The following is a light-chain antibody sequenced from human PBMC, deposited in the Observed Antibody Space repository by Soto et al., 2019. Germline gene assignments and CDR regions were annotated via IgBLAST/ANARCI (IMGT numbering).Light chain of an antibody. CDR1: SSDVGSYNR. CDR2: EVS. J-gene: IGLJ1*01. V-gene: IGLV2-18*02. CDR3: SSFTSSSPYV. Sequence: QSALTQPPSVSGSPGQSVTISCTGTSSDVGSYNRVSWYQQPPGTAPKLMIYEVSNRPSGVPDRFSESKSGNTASLTISGLQAEDEADYYCSSFTSSSPYVFGTGTKVTVL.